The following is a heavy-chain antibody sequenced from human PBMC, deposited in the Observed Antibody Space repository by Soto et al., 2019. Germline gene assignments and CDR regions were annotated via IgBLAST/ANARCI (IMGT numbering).Heavy chain of an antibody. CDR1: GGSISSGDYY. CDR2: IYYSGST. J-gene: IGHJ4*02. V-gene: IGHV4-30-4*01. CDR3: AREVYYDFWSGYLAPIFDY. D-gene: IGHD3-3*01. Sequence: SETLSLTCTVSGGSISSGDYYWSWIRQPPGKGLEWIGYIYYSGSTYYNPSLKSRVTISVDTSKNQFSLKLSSVTAADTAVYYCAREVYYDFWSGYLAPIFDYWGQGTLVTVSS.